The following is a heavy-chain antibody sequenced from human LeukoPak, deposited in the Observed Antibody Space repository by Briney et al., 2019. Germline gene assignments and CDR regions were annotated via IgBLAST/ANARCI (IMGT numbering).Heavy chain of an antibody. J-gene: IGHJ3*02. V-gene: IGHV4-31*03. CDR3: ARWASTDRRDYGDYLPPFDI. D-gene: IGHD4-17*01. CDR1: GGSISSGGYY. Sequence: TLSLTCTVSGGSISSGGYYWSWIRQHPGKGLEWIGYIYYSGSTYYNPSLKSRVTISVDTSKNQFSLKLSSVTAADTAVYYCARWASTDRRDYGDYLPPFDIWGQGTMVTVSS. CDR2: IYYSGST.